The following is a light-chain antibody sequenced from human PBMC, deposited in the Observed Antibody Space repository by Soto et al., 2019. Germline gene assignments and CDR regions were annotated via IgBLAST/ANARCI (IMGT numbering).Light chain of an antibody. Sequence: QSVLTQPASVSGSPGQSITISCTGSSSDVGGSKYVSWYQQYPGKAPKLMIYEVTNRPSGVSNRFSGSKSGNTASLTISGLRAEDEADYYCSSYTSSSTPCVFGSGTKVTVL. CDR3: SSYTSSSTPCV. CDR1: SSDVGGSKY. CDR2: EVT. V-gene: IGLV2-14*01. J-gene: IGLJ1*01.